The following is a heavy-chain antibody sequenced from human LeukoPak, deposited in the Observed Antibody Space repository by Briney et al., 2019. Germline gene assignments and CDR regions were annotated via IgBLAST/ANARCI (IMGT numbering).Heavy chain of an antibody. D-gene: IGHD5-12*01. J-gene: IGHJ5*02. Sequence: SETLSLTCAVYGGSFSGYYWSWIRQPPGKGLEWIGEINHSGSTNYNPSLKSRVTISVDTSKNQFSLKLSSVTAADTAVYYCARRKWKGLRPPGAEKLYNWFDPWGQGTLVTVSS. CDR2: INHSGST. CDR3: ARRKWKGLRPPGAEKLYNWFDP. V-gene: IGHV4-34*01. CDR1: GGSFSGYY.